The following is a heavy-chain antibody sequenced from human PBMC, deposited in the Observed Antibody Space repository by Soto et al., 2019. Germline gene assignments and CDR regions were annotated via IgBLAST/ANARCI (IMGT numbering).Heavy chain of an antibody. CDR1: GGSISAYY. J-gene: IGHJ6*02. D-gene: IGHD4-17*01. V-gene: IGHV4-59*12. CDR2: VYYSGST. Sequence: PSETLSLTCSVSGGSISAYYWGWIRQPPGKGLEWIGYVYYSGSTSYTPSLKSRVIISVDTPKNQFSLRLSSVTAADTAVYYCARARYGDFYYYTMDVWGQGTTVTVSS. CDR3: ARARYGDFYYYTMDV.